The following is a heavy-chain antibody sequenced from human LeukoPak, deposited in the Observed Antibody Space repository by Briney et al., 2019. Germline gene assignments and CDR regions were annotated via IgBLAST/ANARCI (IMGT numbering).Heavy chain of an antibody. V-gene: IGHV3-7*03. J-gene: IGHJ6*02. CDR2: IKGDGGQA. CDR1: GFVFSSYW. CDR3: VRARGLTGTAYYNYYGFDV. Sequence: TGGSLRLSCAASGFVFSSYWMNWVRQTPAEGLEWVANIKGDGGQAYYVDSVKGRFTVSRDNARNSLYLQMNSLRVEDTAVYFCVRARGLTGTAYYNYYGFDVWGQGTSVTVSS. D-gene: IGHD1-7*01.